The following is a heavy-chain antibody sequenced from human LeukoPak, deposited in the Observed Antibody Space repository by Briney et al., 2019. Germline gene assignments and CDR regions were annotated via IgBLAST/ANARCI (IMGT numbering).Heavy chain of an antibody. CDR2: INPSGGST. D-gene: IGHD4-23*01. Sequence: ASVKVSCKASGGTFSSYAISWVRQAPGQGLEWMGIINPSGGSTSYAQKFQGRVTMTRDTSTSTVYMELSSLRSEDTAVYYCARGAGNPPLWYFDYWGQGTLVTVSS. V-gene: IGHV1-46*01. CDR1: GGTFSSYA. CDR3: ARGAGNPPLWYFDY. J-gene: IGHJ4*02.